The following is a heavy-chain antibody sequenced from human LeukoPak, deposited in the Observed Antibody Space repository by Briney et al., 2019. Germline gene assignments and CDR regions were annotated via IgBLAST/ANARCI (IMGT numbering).Heavy chain of an antibody. CDR2: IYHSGST. CDR3: ARDSSGWYFDY. CDR1: GGSISSGGYS. D-gene: IGHD6-19*01. J-gene: IGHJ4*02. V-gene: IGHV4-30-2*01. Sequence: SETLSLTCAVSGGSISSGGYSWSWIRQPPGKGLEWIGYIYHSGSTYYNPSLKSRVTISVDRSKNQFSLKLSSVTAADTAVYYCARDSSGWYFDYWGQGTLATVSS.